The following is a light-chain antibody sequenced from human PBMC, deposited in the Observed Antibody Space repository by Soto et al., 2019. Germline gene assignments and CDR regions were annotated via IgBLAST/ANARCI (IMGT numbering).Light chain of an antibody. CDR1: SSDIGGYDY. CDR2: EVT. J-gene: IGLJ3*02. V-gene: IGLV2-8*01. CDR3: SSYAGSNNWV. Sequence: QSALTQPPSASGSPGQSVTISCTGTSSDIGGYDYVSWYQQHPGKAPRLVIYEVTKRPSGVPDRFSGSKSDNTASLTVSGLQAEDETHYYCSSYAGSNNWVFGGGTQLTVL.